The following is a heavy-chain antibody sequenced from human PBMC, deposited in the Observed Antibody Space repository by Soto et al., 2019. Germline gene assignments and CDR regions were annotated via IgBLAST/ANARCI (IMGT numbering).Heavy chain of an antibody. Sequence: GGSLRLSCAASGFTFSSYGMHWVRQAPGKGLEWVAVIWYDGSNKYYADSVKGRFTISRDNSKNTLYLQMNSLRAEDTAVYYCARDTQRYGDYANDYWGQGTLVTVSS. CDR1: GFTFSSYG. D-gene: IGHD4-17*01. J-gene: IGHJ4*02. CDR2: IWYDGSNK. V-gene: IGHV3-33*01. CDR3: ARDTQRYGDYANDY.